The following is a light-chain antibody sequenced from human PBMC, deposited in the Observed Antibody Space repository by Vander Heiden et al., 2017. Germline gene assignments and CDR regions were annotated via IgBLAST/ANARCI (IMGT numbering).Light chain of an antibody. CDR3: SSYAGSYSYV. Sequence: QSALTQPRSVSGSPGQSVTISCTGTSRDVGDYDYVSWYQQRPGKAPKLMIYDVTKRSSGVPVRFSGSKSGNTASLSISGLQAEDEADYYCSSYAGSYSYVFGSGTKVTVL. CDR2: DVT. V-gene: IGLV2-11*01. J-gene: IGLJ1*01. CDR1: SRDVGDYDY.